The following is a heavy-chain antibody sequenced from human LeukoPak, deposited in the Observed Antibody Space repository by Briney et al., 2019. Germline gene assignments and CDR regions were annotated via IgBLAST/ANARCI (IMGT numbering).Heavy chain of an antibody. CDR3: AREGAQIFGYGRNWFDP. D-gene: IGHD3-3*01. CDR2: IYYSGST. CDR1: GGSISSSSYY. V-gene: IGHV4-39*07. J-gene: IGHJ5*02. Sequence: SETLSLTCTVSGGSISSSSYYWGWIRQPPGKGLEWIGSIYYSGSTYYNPSLKSRVTISVDTSKNQFSLKLSSVTAADTAVYYCAREGAQIFGYGRNWFDPWGQGTLVTVSS.